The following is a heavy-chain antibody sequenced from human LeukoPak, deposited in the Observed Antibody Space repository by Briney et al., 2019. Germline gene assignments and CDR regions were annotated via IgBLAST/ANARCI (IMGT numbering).Heavy chain of an antibody. D-gene: IGHD3-22*01. Sequence: GESLKISCKVSGYSFTSYWIGWVRQMPGKGLEGMGIIYPGDSDTRYSPSFQGQVTISADKSISTAYLQWSSLKASDTAMYYCARSDYYDSSGYYGGFDYWGQGTLVTVSS. CDR3: ARSDYYDSSGYYGGFDY. CDR2: IYPGDSDT. CDR1: GYSFTSYW. V-gene: IGHV5-51*01. J-gene: IGHJ4*02.